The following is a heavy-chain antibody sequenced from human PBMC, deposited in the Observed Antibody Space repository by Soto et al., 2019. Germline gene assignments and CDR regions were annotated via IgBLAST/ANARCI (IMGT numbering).Heavy chain of an antibody. V-gene: IGHV1-8*01. J-gene: IGHJ4*02. CDR2: MNPNSGNT. D-gene: IGHD3-22*01. CDR3: ARDGYYSDSSGYYIFDY. Sequence: QVQLVQSGAEVKKPGASVKVSCKASGYTFTSYDINWVRQATGQGLEGMGWMNPNSGNTDYAQKFQGRVTMTRNTSISTAYMELSSLRSEDTAVYYCARDGYYSDSSGYYIFDYWGQGTLVTVSS. CDR1: GYTFTSYD.